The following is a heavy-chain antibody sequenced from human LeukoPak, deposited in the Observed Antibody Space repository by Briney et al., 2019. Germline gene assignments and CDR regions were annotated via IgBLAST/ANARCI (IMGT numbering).Heavy chain of an antibody. V-gene: IGHV1-69*04. CDR3: ARMYYYGSGSQRAFDY. J-gene: IGHJ4*02. Sequence: SVKVSCKASGGTFSSYAISWVRQAPGQGLKWMGRIIPILGIANYAQKFQGRVTITADKSTSTAYMELSSLKSEDTAVYYCARMYYYGSGSQRAFDYWGQGTLVTVSS. CDR2: IIPILGIA. D-gene: IGHD3-10*01. CDR1: GGTFSSYA.